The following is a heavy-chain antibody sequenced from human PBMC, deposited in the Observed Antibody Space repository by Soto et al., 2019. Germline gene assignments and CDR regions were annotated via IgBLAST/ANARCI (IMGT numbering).Heavy chain of an antibody. CDR3: AKDLGSSIYYYYGMDV. CDR2: ISGSGGST. J-gene: IGHJ6*02. D-gene: IGHD6-13*01. Sequence: EVQLLESGGGLVQPGGSLRLSCAASGFTFSSYAMSWVRQAPGKGLEWVSAISGSGGSTYYADSVKGRFTISRDNSKNTLYLQMKSLRAEDTAVYYCAKDLGSSIYYYYGMDVWGQGTTVTVSS. CDR1: GFTFSSYA. V-gene: IGHV3-23*01.